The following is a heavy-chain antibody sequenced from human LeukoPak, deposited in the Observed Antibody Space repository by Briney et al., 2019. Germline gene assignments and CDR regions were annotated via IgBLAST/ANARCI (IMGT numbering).Heavy chain of an antibody. CDR2: IISSGDIT. J-gene: IGHJ4*02. V-gene: IGHV3-23*01. D-gene: IGHD5-18*01. CDR3: AKNAGYSYGLYYFDY. CDR1: GFPFSSYA. Sequence: GGSLRLSCTASGFPFSSYAMSWVRLAPGKGLEWVSSIISSGDITYYPDSLKGRFTISRDNSKNTVYLQMDSLRADDSAVYYCAKNAGYSYGLYYFDYWGQGTLVTVSS.